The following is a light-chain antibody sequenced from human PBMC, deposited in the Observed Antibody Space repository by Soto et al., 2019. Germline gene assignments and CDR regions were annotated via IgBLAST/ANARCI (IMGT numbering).Light chain of an antibody. CDR2: GNS. CDR1: SSNIGAGYD. J-gene: IGLJ2*01. V-gene: IGLV1-40*01. Sequence: QSVLTQPPSVSGAPGQRVTISCTGSSSNIGAGYDVHWYQQLPGTAPKLLIYGNSNRPSGVPDRFSGSKSGTSASLAITGRQGEDEADYYCQSYDGSLSGVVFGGGTQLTVL. CDR3: QSYDGSLSGVV.